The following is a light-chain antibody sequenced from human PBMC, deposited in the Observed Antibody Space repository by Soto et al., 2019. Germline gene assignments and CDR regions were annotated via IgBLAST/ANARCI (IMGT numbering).Light chain of an antibody. CDR3: QQYDNWPPWA. CDR1: ETVSSN. Sequence: EIVMTQSPDTLSVSPGERATLSCRSSETVSSNLAWYQQKPGQPPRLLIYGASTRAPGIPARFNGSGSGTEFTLPISSLQSEDFAVYYCQQYDNWPPWAFGQGTQAEVK. V-gene: IGKV3-15*01. CDR2: GAS. J-gene: IGKJ1*01.